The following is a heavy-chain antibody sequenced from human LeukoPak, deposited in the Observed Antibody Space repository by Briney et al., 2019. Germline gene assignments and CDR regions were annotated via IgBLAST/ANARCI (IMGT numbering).Heavy chain of an antibody. V-gene: IGHV4-34*01. CDR1: GGSFSGFY. CDR3: ARAEFDWLSY. Sequence: SETLSLTCAVYGGSFSGFYWSWIRQPPGKGLEWIGEINHTGSTNYNPSLKSRVTISVDTSKNQFSLKLSSVTAADTAVYYCARAEFDWLSYWGQGTLVTVSS. CDR2: INHTGST. D-gene: IGHD3-9*01. J-gene: IGHJ4*02.